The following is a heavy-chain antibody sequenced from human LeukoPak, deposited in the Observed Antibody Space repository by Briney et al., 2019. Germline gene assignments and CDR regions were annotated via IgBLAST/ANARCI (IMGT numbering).Heavy chain of an antibody. J-gene: IGHJ4*02. CDR2: ISSRSSTI. CDR1: GFTFSSYS. D-gene: IGHD3-22*01. Sequence: GGSLRLSCAASGFTFSSYSMNWVRQAPGKGLEWVSYISSRSSTIYYADSVKGRFTISRDNAKNSLYLQMNSLRVEDTAVYFCTVDTDYFEGLGFPRPALNDYWGQGTLVTVSS. CDR3: TVDTDYFEGLGFPRPALNDY. V-gene: IGHV3-48*01.